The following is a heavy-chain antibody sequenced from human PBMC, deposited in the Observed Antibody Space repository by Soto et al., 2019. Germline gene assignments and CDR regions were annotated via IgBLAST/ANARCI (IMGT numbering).Heavy chain of an antibody. CDR3: ATRTSVTTWVAFDV. V-gene: IGHV4-59*11. D-gene: IGHD4-17*01. CDR2: MFYTGGT. J-gene: IGHJ3*01. Sequence: SETLSLSCNVSGASITSHYWSWLRQPPGKGLEWIGYMFYTGGTDYNPSLKSRVTISIDTSKNQFSLELNSVTAADTAVYYCATRTSVTTWVAFDVWGQGTMVTVSS. CDR1: GASITSHY.